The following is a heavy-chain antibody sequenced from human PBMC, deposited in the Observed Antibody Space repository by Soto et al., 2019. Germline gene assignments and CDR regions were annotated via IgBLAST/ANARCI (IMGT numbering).Heavy chain of an antibody. Sequence: KPSETLSLTCAVYGGSFSGYYWSWIRQPPGKGLEWIGEINHSGSTNYNPSLKSRVTISVDTSKNQFSLKLSSVTAADTAVYYCARGQDDDYYDSSGYYYRYWGQGTLVTVSS. D-gene: IGHD3-22*01. J-gene: IGHJ4*01. CDR2: INHSGST. CDR1: GGSFSGYY. CDR3: ARGQDDDYYDSSGYYYRY. V-gene: IGHV4-34*01.